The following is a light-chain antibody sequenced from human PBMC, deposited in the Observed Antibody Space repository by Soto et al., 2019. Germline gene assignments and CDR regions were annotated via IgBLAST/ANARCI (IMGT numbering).Light chain of an antibody. CDR3: MQGTHWPPYT. Sequence: DVVMTQSPLSLPVTLGQPASISCRSSQSLVHSDGNAYLNWFHQRPGQSPRRLIYKVSYRDSGVPDRLRGSGSGTNFTLKISRVEAEDVAVYYCMQGTHWPPYTFGQGTKREIK. V-gene: IGKV2-30*02. J-gene: IGKJ2*01. CDR1: QSLVHSDGNAY. CDR2: KVS.